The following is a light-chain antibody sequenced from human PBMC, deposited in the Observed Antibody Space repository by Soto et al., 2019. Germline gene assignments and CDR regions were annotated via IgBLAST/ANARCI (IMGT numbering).Light chain of an antibody. CDR3: QQYGSQPLT. CDR1: QSVSSSY. V-gene: IGKV3-20*01. Sequence: EIGLTQSPGTLSLSPGERATLSCSASQSVSSSYFAWYQQKPCQAPRLLIYGASSRATCIPDGFSGRGSGPDFTLTISRLEPADFAVYYSQQYGSQPLTSGQRKPL. CDR2: GAS. J-gene: IGKJ5*01.